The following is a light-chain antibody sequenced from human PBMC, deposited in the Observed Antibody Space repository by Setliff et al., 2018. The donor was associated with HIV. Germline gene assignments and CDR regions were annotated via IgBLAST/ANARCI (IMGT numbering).Light chain of an antibody. CDR2: RNN. CDR1: SSNIGSNY. J-gene: IGLJ1*01. CDR3: SSYTSSTTRV. Sequence: QSVLTQPPSASGTPGQRVTISCSGSSSNIGSNYVYWYQHLPGTAPKLLIYRNNQRPSGVPDRFSGSKSGDTASLTISGLQAEDEADYYCSSYTSSTTRVFGTGTKVTVL. V-gene: IGLV1-47*01.